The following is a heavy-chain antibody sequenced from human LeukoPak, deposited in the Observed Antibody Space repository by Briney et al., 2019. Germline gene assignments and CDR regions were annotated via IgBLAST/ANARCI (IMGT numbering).Heavy chain of an antibody. J-gene: IGHJ4*02. V-gene: IGHV1-2*02. CDR2: INPNSGGT. CDR1: GYTFTGYY. Sequence: ASVKVSCKASGYTFTGYYMHWLRQAPGQGLEWMGWINPNSGGTNYAQKFQGRVTMTRDTSISTAYMELSRLRSDDTAVYYCARGARAILRFLEWLLFWGQGTLVTVSS. D-gene: IGHD3-3*01. CDR3: ARGARAILRFLEWLLF.